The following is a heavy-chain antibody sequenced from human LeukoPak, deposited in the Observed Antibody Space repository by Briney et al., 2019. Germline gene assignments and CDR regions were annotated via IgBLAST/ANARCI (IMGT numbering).Heavy chain of an antibody. J-gene: IGHJ4*02. V-gene: IGHV4-59*01. CDR1: GGSFSGSY. CDR2: IYYSGST. Sequence: KASETLSLTCAVYGGSFSGSYWTWIRQPPGKGLEWIGYIYYSGSTNYNPSLKSRVTISVDTSKNQFSLKLSSVTAADTAVYYCARIPPHSSSGSWVVVGSYFDYWGQGTPVTVSS. CDR3: ARIPPHSSSGSWVVVGSYFDY. D-gene: IGHD6-25*01.